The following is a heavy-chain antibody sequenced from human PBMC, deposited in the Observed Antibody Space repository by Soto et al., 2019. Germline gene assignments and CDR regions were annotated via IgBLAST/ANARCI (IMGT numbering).Heavy chain of an antibody. CDR1: GYTFTSYG. D-gene: IGHD6-19*01. J-gene: IGHJ3*02. CDR3: AIETVAEAFDT. Sequence: AAVKVSCKASGYTFTSYGISWVRQAPGQGLEWMGWISAYNGNTNYAQKLQGRVTMNTDTSTSTAYMELRSLRSDDTAVYYCAIETVAEAFDTWGHGTLATVSS. CDR2: ISAYNGNT. V-gene: IGHV1-18*01.